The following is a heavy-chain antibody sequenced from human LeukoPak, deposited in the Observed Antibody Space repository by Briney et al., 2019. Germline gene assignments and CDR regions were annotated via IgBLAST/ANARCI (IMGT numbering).Heavy chain of an antibody. CDR3: ARSGGLMVRGVIDYYYYYVDV. Sequence: GESLKISCKGSGYSFTSYWLGWVRQMPGKGLEWMGIIYSGDSDTRYSPSFQGQVTISADKSISTAYLQWSSLKASDTAMYYCARSGGLMVRGVIDYYYYYVDVWGKGTTVTVSS. V-gene: IGHV5-51*01. D-gene: IGHD3-10*01. CDR2: IYSGDSDT. CDR1: GYSFTSYW. J-gene: IGHJ6*03.